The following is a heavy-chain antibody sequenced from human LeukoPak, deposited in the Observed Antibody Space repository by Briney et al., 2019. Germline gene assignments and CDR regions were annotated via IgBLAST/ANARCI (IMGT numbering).Heavy chain of an antibody. J-gene: IGHJ4*02. CDR3: ATGSSGGYSH. Sequence: GESLKISCTGSGYSFTYWITWVRQMPGKGLEWMGTIDPGYSNMKNYNPSLEGHVTISVDKSINPVYLQWSSLKASDSAMYYCATGSSGGYSHWGQGTLVTVSS. CDR1: GYSFTYW. D-gene: IGHD3-10*01. CDR2: IDPGYSNM. V-gene: IGHV5-10-1*01.